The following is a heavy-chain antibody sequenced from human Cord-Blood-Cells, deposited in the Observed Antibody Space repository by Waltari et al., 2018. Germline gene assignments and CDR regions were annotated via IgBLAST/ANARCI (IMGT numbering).Heavy chain of an antibody. CDR1: GFTFGDYA. J-gene: IGHJ6*02. CDR2: IRSKAYGGTT. D-gene: IGHD3-10*01. Sequence: EVQLVESGGGLVKPGRSLRLSCTASGFTFGDYAMSWFRQAPGKGTEWVGFIRSKAYGGTTEYAASVKGRFTISRDDSKSIAYLQMNSLKTEDTAVYYCTRDHYYGSGSYYNSPFYYYYGMDVWGQGTTVTVSS. V-gene: IGHV3-49*05. CDR3: TRDHYYGSGSYYNSPFYYYYGMDV.